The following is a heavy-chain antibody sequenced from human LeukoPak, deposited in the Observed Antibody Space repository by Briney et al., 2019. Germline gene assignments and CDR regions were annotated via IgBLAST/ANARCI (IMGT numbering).Heavy chain of an antibody. V-gene: IGHV3-74*01. Sequence: PGGSLRLSCAASGFTFSSFWMYWVRQAPGKGLVWVSRINSDGSSTNYADSVKGRFTISRDNAKNTLYLQMNSLRAEDTSVYYCVRARGSCSSTSCYNWFDPWGQGTLVTVSS. CDR2: INSDGSST. D-gene: IGHD2-2*01. J-gene: IGHJ5*02. CDR1: GFTFSSFW. CDR3: VRARGSCSSTSCYNWFDP.